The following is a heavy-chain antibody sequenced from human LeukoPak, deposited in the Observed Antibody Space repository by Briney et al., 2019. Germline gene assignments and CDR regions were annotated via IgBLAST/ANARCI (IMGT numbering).Heavy chain of an antibody. J-gene: IGHJ3*02. D-gene: IGHD3/OR15-3a*01. V-gene: IGHV4-4*07. CDR2: IYPCAST. Sequence: SETLSLTCTVSGGSISIYYWSWIRQPAGKGLEGIGRIYPCASTNYNPSIMSRVTMSVDTSKNQFSLKLSSVAAEDTAVYYCARGRTRDAFDIWGQGTMVTVSS. CDR1: GGSISIYY. CDR3: ARGRTRDAFDI.